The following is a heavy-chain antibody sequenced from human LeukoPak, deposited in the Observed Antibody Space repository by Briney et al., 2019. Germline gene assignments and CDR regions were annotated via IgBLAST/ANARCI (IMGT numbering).Heavy chain of an antibody. J-gene: IGHJ4*02. CDR3: ARGSSWYRY. V-gene: IGHV3-21*01. D-gene: IGHD6-13*01. Sequence: GGSLRLSCAASGFTFSSYSMNWIRQAPGKGLEWVSSISSSSSSIYYADSVKGRFTIYRDNAKNSLYLQMNSLGAEDTAVYYCARGSSWYRYWGQGTLVTVSS. CDR2: ISSSSSSI. CDR1: GFTFSSYS.